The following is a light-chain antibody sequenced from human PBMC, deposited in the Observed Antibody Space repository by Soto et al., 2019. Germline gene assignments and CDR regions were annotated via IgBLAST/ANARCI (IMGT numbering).Light chain of an antibody. J-gene: IGLJ2*01. Sequence: QSALTQPASVSGSPGQSITISCTGTSSDVGGFTYVSWYQQHPGKAPKLMIYDVSNRPSGVSNRFSGSKSGNTASLTISGLQAADEADYYCCSYTSSSTLVFGGGTQLTVL. CDR1: SSDVGGFTY. CDR2: DVS. V-gene: IGLV2-14*01. CDR3: CSYTSSSTLV.